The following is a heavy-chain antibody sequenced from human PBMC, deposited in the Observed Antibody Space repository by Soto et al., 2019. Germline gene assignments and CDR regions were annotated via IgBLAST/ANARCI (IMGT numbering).Heavy chain of an antibody. CDR1: GCSISSGGYD. D-gene: IGHD3-22*01. CDR3: ARGPSPRLPYYYDSSGYVAPDY. CDR2: IYYSGIT. Sequence: SYTLSLTCSASGCSISSGGYDWGFVHQHRGKGVGWIGYIYYSGITYYNPSLKSRVTISVDTSKNQFSLKLSSVTAADTAVYYCARGPSPRLPYYYDSSGYVAPDYWGQGTLVTVSS. V-gene: IGHV4-31*03. J-gene: IGHJ4*02.